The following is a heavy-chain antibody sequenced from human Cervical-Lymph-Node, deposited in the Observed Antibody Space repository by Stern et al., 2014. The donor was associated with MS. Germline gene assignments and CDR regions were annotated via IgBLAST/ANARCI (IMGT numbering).Heavy chain of an antibody. D-gene: IGHD1-26*01. Sequence: QVQLVESGAEVTKPGASVKVSCKASGYRFTNYGISWVRQAPGQGPEWMGWLRAYHGNIKYERKFQGRVTMTTDTSTSTAYMELRSLRSDDTAVYYCARDGERKWELPNYFYSSGMDVWGQGTTVTVSS. CDR3: ARDGERKWELPNYFYSSGMDV. V-gene: IGHV1-18*04. J-gene: IGHJ6*02. CDR1: GYRFTNYG. CDR2: LRAYHGNI.